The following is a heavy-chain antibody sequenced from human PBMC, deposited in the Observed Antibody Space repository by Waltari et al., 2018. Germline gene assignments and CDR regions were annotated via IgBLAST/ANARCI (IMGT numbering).Heavy chain of an antibody. CDR2: LSGNGANT. CDR3: AKALTLSSTWDMH. Sequence: QLVQSGPEVKKPGTSVKVSCKASGFTFSSYAMSWVRQVPGKGLEWVSSLSGNGANTYYADSVKGRFTISRDNPKNTLFLQMDSLRAEDTAVYYCAKALTLSSTWDMHWGQGTLVTVSS. D-gene: IGHD6-13*01. J-gene: IGHJ4*02. CDR1: GFTFSSYA. V-gene: IGHV3-23*04.